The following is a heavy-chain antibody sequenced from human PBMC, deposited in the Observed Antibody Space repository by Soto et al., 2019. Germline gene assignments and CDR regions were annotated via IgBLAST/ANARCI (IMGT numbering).Heavy chain of an antibody. Sequence: GGSLRLSCAASGFTFSSYGMHWVRQAPGKGLEWVAVISYDGSNKYYADSVKGRFTISRDNSKNTLYLQMNSLRAEDTAVYYCAKDRLPGPYDILTEFDYWGQGTLVTVSS. CDR3: AKDRLPGPYDILTEFDY. D-gene: IGHD3-9*01. J-gene: IGHJ4*02. CDR2: ISYDGSNK. CDR1: GFTFSSYG. V-gene: IGHV3-30*18.